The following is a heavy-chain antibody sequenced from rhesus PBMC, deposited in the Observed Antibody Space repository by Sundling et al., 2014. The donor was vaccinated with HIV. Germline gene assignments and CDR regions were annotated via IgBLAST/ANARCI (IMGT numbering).Heavy chain of an antibody. Sequence: QLQLQESGPGLVKASETLSVTCAVSGGSISSYYWSWIRQAPGKGLEWIGYIYGSDSSTIGYIYGSDSSTKYNPSLRSRVTLSVDTSKNQVSLKLRSVTAADTAVYYCARDPIGMYYGLDSWGQGVVVTVSS. CDR3: ARDPIGMYYGLDS. V-gene: IGHV4-169*02. CDR2: IYGSDSST. J-gene: IGHJ6*01. D-gene: IGHD1-32*01. CDR1: GGSISSYY.